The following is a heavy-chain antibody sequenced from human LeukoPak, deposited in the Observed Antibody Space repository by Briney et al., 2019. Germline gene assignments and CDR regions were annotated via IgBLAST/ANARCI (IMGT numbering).Heavy chain of an antibody. J-gene: IGHJ4*02. CDR2: IHHRGST. CDR1: GYSISSGYY. CDR3: TRDPVHDYGAPRRPL. V-gene: IGHV4-38-2*02. Sequence: SETLSLTCTVSGYSISSGYYWGWIRQPPGKGLEWIGTIHHRGSTYYKPSLKSRVTISLDTSRNQFSLKLTSVTAADTAVYYCTRDPVHDYGAPRRPLWGQGTLVTVSS. D-gene: IGHD4-17*01.